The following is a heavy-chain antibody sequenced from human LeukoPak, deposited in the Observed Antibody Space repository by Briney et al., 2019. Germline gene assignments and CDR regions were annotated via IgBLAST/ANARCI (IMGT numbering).Heavy chain of an antibody. CDR2: ISYDGSNK. CDR3: ARGGGYSEDSSDLDAFDI. CDR1: GFTFSSYA. D-gene: IGHD3-22*01. V-gene: IGHV3-30-3*01. Sequence: GGSLRLSCAASGFTFSSYAMHWVRQAPGKGLEWVAVISYDGSNKYYADSVKGRFTISRDNSKNTLYLQMTSLRAEDTAVYYCARGGGYSEDSSDLDAFDIWGQGTMVTVSS. J-gene: IGHJ3*02.